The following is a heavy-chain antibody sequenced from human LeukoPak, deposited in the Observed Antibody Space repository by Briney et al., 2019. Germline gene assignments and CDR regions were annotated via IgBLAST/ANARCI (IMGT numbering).Heavy chain of an antibody. J-gene: IGHJ3*02. D-gene: IGHD3-22*01. CDR3: ARGPRLLHDAFDI. Sequence: SETLSLTCAVSVGSFSGYYWSWIRQPPGNGLEWIGEINHSGSTNYNPYLKSRVSISVDTSKNQFSLKLSSVTAADTAVYYCARGPRLLHDAFDIWGRGTMVTVSS. V-gene: IGHV4-34*01. CDR2: INHSGST. CDR1: VGSFSGYY.